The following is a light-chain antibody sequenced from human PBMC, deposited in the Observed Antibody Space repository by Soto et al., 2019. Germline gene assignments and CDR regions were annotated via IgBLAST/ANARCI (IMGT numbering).Light chain of an antibody. J-gene: IGLJ2*01. CDR2: EGS. CDR3: CSYACSSTFHVV. CDR1: SSDVGSYNL. V-gene: IGLV2-23*03. Sequence: QSVLTQPASVSGSPGQSITISCTGTSSDVGSYNLVSWYQQHPGKAPKLMIYEGSKRPSGVSNRFSGSKSGNTASLTISGLQAEDEADYYCCSYACSSTFHVVFGGGTKLTVL.